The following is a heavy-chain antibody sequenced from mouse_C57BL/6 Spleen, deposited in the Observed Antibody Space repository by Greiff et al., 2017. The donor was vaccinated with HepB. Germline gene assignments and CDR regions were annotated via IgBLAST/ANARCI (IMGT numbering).Heavy chain of an antibody. CDR1: GYTFTSYW. CDR2: IHPNSGST. CDR3: ARVPTAQAQAWFAY. J-gene: IGHJ3*01. D-gene: IGHD3-2*02. Sequence: QVQLQQPGAELVKPGASVKLSCKASGYTFTSYWMHWVKQRPGQGLEWIGMIHPNSGSTNYNEKFKSKATLTVDKSSSTAYMQLSSLTSEDSAVYYCARVPTAQAQAWFAYWGQGLWSLSLQ. V-gene: IGHV1-64*01.